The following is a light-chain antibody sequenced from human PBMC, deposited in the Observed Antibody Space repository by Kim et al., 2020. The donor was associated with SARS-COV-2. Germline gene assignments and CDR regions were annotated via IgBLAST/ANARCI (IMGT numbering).Light chain of an antibody. J-gene: IGKJ3*01. CDR2: GTS. V-gene: IGKV3-15*01. Sequence: EIVMTQSPATLSVSPGERATLSCRASQSVNRNLAWYQQKSGQAPRLLIYGTSTRATGIPARFSGSRSGTEFTLTISGLQSEDSAVYYCQQYNDWPPFGPGTKVDIK. CDR1: QSVNRN. CDR3: QQYNDWPP.